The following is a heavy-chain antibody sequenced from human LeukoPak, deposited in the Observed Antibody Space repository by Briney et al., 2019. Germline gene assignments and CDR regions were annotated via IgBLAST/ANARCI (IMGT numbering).Heavy chain of an antibody. CDR2: IYYSGST. V-gene: IGHV4-59*01. D-gene: IGHD3/OR15-3a*01. CDR1: GGSISSYY. CDR3: ARSHSVWTSFDY. Sequence: SETLSLTCTVSGGSISSYYWSWIRQPPGKGLEWIRYIYYSGSTNYNPSLKSRVTISVDTSKNQFSLKVSSVTAADTAVYYCARSHSVWTSFDYWGQGTLVTVSS. J-gene: IGHJ4*02.